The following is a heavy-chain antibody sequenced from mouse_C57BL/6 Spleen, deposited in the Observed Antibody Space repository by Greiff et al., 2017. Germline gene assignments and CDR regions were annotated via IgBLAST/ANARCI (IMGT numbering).Heavy chain of an antibody. D-gene: IGHD2-14*01. CDR3: ARWWPSIGVYYAMDY. V-gene: IGHV5-4*01. J-gene: IGHJ4*01. CDR2: ISAGGSYT. Sequence: EVQVVESGGGLVKPGGSLKLSCAASGFTFSSYAMSWVRQTPEKRLEWVATISAGGSYTYYPDNVKGRFTLTRDNAKNNLYLQMSHLKSEDTAMYYCARWWPSIGVYYAMDYWGQGTSVTVSS. CDR1: GFTFSSYA.